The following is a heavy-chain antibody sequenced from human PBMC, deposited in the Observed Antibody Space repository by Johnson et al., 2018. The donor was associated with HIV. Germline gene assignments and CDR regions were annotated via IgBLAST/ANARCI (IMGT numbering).Heavy chain of an antibody. CDR3: ARGWAASRTFDI. D-gene: IGHD6-13*01. J-gene: IGHJ3*02. CDR1: GFTVSSNY. V-gene: IGHV3-66*01. Sequence: VQLVESGGGLVQPGGSLRLSCAASGFTVSSNYMSWVRQAPGKGLEWVSVIYSGGSTYYADSVKGRFTISRDNSKNTLYLQRNSLRAEDTAVYYCARGWAASRTFDIWGQGTMVTVSS. CDR2: IYSGGST.